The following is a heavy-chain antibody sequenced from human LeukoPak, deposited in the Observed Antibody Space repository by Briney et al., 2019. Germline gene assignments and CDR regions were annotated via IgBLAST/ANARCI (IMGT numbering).Heavy chain of an antibody. D-gene: IGHD3-3*01. Sequence: ASVKVSCKASGYTFTSYGISWVRQAPGQGLEWMGWISAYNGNTNYAQKLQGRVTMTTDTSTSTAYMELRSLGSDDTAVYHCARDRLYYDFWYFDYWGQGTLVTVSS. CDR1: GYTFTSYG. J-gene: IGHJ4*02. CDR3: ARDRLYYDFWYFDY. CDR2: ISAYNGNT. V-gene: IGHV1-18*01.